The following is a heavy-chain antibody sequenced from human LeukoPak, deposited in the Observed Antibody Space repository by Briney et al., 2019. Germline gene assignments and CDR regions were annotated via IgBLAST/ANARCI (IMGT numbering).Heavy chain of an antibody. CDR3: ARVSRLAAAGTLFDY. D-gene: IGHD6-13*01. CDR1: GFTFSSYA. CDR2: ISSNGGST. J-gene: IGHJ4*02. Sequence: GGSLRLSCAASGFTFSSYAMHWVRQAPGKGLEYVSAISSNGGSTYYANSVKGRFTISRDNSKNTLYLQMGSLRAEDMAVYYCARVSRLAAAGTLFDYWGQGTLVTVSS. V-gene: IGHV3-64*01.